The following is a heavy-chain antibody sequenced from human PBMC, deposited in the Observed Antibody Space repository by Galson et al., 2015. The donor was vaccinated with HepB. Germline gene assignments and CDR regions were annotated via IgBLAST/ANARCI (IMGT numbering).Heavy chain of an antibody. Sequence: SLRLSCAASGFTFSTYSLNWVRQAPGKGLDWVSAVSSSSIYKYYADSVKGRFPISRDNAKSSLYVQMNNLRVEDTAVYYCARGRGDIGGYYAFDYWGKGALVTVSS. J-gene: IGHJ4*02. CDR2: VSSSSIYK. CDR3: ARGRGDIGGYYAFDY. D-gene: IGHD3-22*01. V-gene: IGHV3-21*06. CDR1: GFTFSTYS.